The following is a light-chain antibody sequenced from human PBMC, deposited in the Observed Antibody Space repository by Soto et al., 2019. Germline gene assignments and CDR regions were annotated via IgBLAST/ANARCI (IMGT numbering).Light chain of an antibody. J-gene: IGLJ1*01. CDR2: LNSDGSH. CDR3: QTWGTGIQV. CDR1: RGHSNYA. Sequence: QLVLTQSPSASASLGASVKLTCTLSRGHSNYAIAWHQQQPEKGPRYLMILNSDGSHSTGDGIPDRFSGSSSGAERYLTISSLQSEDEADYYCQTWGTGIQVFGTGTKVTVL. V-gene: IGLV4-69*01.